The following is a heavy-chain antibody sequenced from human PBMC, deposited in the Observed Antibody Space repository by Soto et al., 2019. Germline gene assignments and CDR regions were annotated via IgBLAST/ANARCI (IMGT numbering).Heavy chain of an antibody. Sequence: SVKVSCKASGGTFSSYAISWVRQAPGQGLEWMGGIIPIFGTANYAQKFQGRVTITADKSTSTAYMELSSLRSEDTAVYYCATLRFLEWLFPRQYYFDYWGQGTLVTVSS. V-gene: IGHV1-69*06. CDR2: IIPIFGTA. CDR1: GGTFSSYA. CDR3: ATLRFLEWLFPRQYYFDY. J-gene: IGHJ4*02. D-gene: IGHD3-3*01.